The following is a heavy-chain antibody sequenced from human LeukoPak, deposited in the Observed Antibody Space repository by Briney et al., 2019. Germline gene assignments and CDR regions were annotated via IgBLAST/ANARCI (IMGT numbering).Heavy chain of an antibody. D-gene: IGHD6-13*01. V-gene: IGHV1-3*01. Sequence: ASVKVSCKASGYTFTGYYMHWVRQAPGQGLEWMGWINAGNGNTKYSQKFQGRVTITRDTSASTAYMELSSLRSEDTAVYYCARAWRSGYSSSWYYYYGMDVWGQGTTVTVSS. CDR3: ARAWRSGYSSSWYYYYGMDV. CDR2: INAGNGNT. J-gene: IGHJ6*02. CDR1: GYTFTGYY.